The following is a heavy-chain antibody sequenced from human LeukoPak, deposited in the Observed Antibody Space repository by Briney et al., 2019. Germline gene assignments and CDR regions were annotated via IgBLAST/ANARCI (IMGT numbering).Heavy chain of an antibody. V-gene: IGHV1-18*01. CDR1: GYTFSSFA. D-gene: IGHD1-26*01. CDR3: ARRGSIVGATTRGDAFDI. Sequence: GASVKVSCKASGYTFSSFAIHWVRQAPGQGLEWMGWISAYNGNTNYAQKLQGRVTMTTDTSTSTAYMELRSLRSDDTAVYYCARRGSIVGATTRGDAFDIWGQGTMVTVSS. CDR2: ISAYNGNT. J-gene: IGHJ3*02.